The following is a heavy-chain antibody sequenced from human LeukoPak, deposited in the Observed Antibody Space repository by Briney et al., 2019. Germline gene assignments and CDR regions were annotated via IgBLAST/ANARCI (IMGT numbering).Heavy chain of an antibody. CDR1: GFTFSGHW. CDR3: ARARWYSCDY. V-gene: IGHV3-74*01. J-gene: IGHJ4*02. Sequence: GGSLRLSCAVSGFTFSGHWMFWVRQAPGKGLEWVSSDGSGTGYTDSVNGRFTVSRDNARNTLYLQMNSLRAEDTAVYYCARARWYSCDYWGQGALVTVSS. CDR2: DGSGT. D-gene: IGHD5-24*01.